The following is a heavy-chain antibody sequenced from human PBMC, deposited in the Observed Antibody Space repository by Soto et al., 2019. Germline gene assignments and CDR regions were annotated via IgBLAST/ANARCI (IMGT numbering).Heavy chain of an antibody. V-gene: IGHV1-18*01. Sequence: GASVKVSCKASGYTFTSYGISWVRQAPGQGLEWMGWISAYNGNTNYAQKLQGRVTMTTDTSTSTAYMELRSLRSDDTAVYYCARDRSGYSSSWSHIHPDLNDYWGQGTLVTVSS. CDR1: GYTFTSYG. CDR2: ISAYNGNT. CDR3: ARDRSGYSSSWSHIHPDLNDY. J-gene: IGHJ4*02. D-gene: IGHD6-13*01.